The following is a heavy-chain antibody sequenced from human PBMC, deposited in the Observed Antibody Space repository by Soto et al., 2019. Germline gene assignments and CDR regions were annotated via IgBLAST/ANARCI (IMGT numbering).Heavy chain of an antibody. CDR3: AKVRLTDYLRYAPHL. Sequence: GGSLRLSCAASGFTFNNYAMNWVRQAPGRGQEWVSIISPSGDSTYYADSVKGRFTISRDNSQNTVFPQMNSLRAEDTAIYFCAKVRLTDYLRYAPHLWGQGTLVTVSS. D-gene: IGHD2-8*01. V-gene: IGHV3-23*01. CDR1: GFTFNNYA. J-gene: IGHJ3*01. CDR2: ISPSGDST.